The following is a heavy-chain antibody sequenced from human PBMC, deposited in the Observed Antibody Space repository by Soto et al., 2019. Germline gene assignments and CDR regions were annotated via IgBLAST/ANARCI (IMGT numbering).Heavy chain of an antibody. CDR3: ARGRYGDY. J-gene: IGHJ4*02. D-gene: IGHD1-1*01. V-gene: IGHV1-18*01. CDR2: ISAHNGNT. CDR1: GYAFTTYG. Sequence: QVHLVQSGAEVKKPGASVKVSCQGSGYAFTTYGITWVRQAPGQGLEWMGWISAHNGNTNYAQKLQGRVTVTRDTSTSTACMELRSLRCDDTAVYYCARGRYGDYWGQGALVTVSS.